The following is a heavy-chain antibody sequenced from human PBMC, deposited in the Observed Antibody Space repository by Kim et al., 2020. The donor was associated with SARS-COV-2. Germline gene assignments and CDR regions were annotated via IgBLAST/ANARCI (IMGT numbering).Heavy chain of an antibody. J-gene: IGHJ5*02. Sequence: ASVKVSCKASGYTFTSYAMHWVHQAPGQRLEWMGWINAGNGNTKYSQKFQGRVTITRDTSASTAYMELSSLRSEDTAVYYCAREKYAGVPAAGTWYWFDPWGQGTLVTVSS. CDR2: INAGNGNT. D-gene: IGHD6-13*01. V-gene: IGHV1-3*01. CDR1: GYTFTSYA. CDR3: AREKYAGVPAAGTWYWFDP.